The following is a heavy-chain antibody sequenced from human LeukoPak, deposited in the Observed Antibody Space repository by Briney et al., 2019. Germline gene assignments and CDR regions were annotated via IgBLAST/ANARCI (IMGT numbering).Heavy chain of an antibody. CDR3: AKAPYSSSWYVGFDY. V-gene: IGHV3-30*18. Sequence: GGSLRLSCAASGFTFSSYGMHWVRQAPGKGLEWVAVISYDGSNKYYADSVKGQFTISRDNSKNTLYLQMNSLRAEDTAVYYCAKAPYSSSWYVGFDYWGQGTLVTVSS. D-gene: IGHD6-13*01. J-gene: IGHJ4*02. CDR2: ISYDGSNK. CDR1: GFTFSSYG.